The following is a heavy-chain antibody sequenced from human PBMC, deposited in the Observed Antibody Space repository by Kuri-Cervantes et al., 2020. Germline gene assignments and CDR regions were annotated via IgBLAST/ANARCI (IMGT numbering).Heavy chain of an antibody. CDR2: FDPEDGET. Sequence: VQETCKVSRDTLTELSMHWVRQAPGKGLEWMGGFDPEDGETIYAQKFQGRVTMTEDTSTDTAYMELSSLRSEDTVVYYCARRGDIVSSGCYSTFDYWGQGTLVTVSS. D-gene: IGHD6-19*01. CDR1: RDTLTELS. CDR3: ARRGDIVSSGCYSTFDY. V-gene: IGHV1-24*01. J-gene: IGHJ4*02.